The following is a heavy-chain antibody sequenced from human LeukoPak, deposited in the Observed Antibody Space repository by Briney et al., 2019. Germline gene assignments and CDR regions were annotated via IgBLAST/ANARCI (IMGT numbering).Heavy chain of an antibody. CDR2: ISRSGSTK. CDR3: ARERSMDF. CDR1: GFTFSDYN. Sequence: GGSLRLSCAASGFTFSDYNMRWIRQAPGKGLEWVSSISRSGSTKYYAESVKGRFIISRDNAKNSLYLQMNSLRAEDTAVYYCARERSMDFWGQGTLVSVSS. D-gene: IGHD2-8*01. J-gene: IGHJ4*02. V-gene: IGHV3-11*01.